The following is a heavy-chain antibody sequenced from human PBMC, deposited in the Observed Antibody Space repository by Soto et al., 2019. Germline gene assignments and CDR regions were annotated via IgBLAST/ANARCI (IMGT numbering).Heavy chain of an antibody. V-gene: IGHV1-8*01. CDR3: ARPPYDFWSGYSGYYYGMDV. D-gene: IGHD3-3*01. CDR1: GYTFTSYD. J-gene: IGHJ6*02. CDR2: MNPNSGNT. Sequence: ASVKVSCKASGYTFTSYDINWVRQATGQGLERMGWMNPNSGNTGYAQKFQGRVTMTRNTSISTAYMELSSLRFEDTAVYYCARPPYDFWSGYSGYYYGMDVWGQGTTVTVSS.